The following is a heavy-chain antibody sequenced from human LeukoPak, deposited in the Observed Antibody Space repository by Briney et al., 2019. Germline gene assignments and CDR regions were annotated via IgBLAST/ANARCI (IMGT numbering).Heavy chain of an antibody. V-gene: IGHV1-46*01. D-gene: IGHD3-10*01. CDR2: SNPNSGST. J-gene: IGHJ4*02. Sequence: ASMKVSFKSAGYTFTSHYINWVRHAPGQGLEWMGISNPNSGSTDYAQKFRGRVILTRDTSTSTFYMELSSLRSEDTAVYYCARSEYYGSGSFDYWGQGTLVTVSS. CDR1: GYTFTSHY. CDR3: ARSEYYGSGSFDY.